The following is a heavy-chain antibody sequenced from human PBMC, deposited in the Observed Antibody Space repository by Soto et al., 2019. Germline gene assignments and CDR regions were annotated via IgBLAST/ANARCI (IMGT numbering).Heavy chain of an antibody. CDR3: ARGRGTYCDSTSCYADWIDP. CDR1: DGSFSGYY. D-gene: IGHD2-2*01. Sequence: SETLSLTCAVYDGSFSGYYWNWIRQAPGKGLEWIGEINHSGSTNYNPSLKSRVAISVDTSKNRFSLNLSSVTAADTAVYYAARGRGTYCDSTSCYADWIDPWGQGTLVT. J-gene: IGHJ5*02. V-gene: IGHV4-34*01. CDR2: INHSGST.